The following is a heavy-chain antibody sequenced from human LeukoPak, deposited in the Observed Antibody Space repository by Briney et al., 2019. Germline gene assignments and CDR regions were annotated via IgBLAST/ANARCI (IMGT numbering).Heavy chain of an antibody. J-gene: IGHJ4*02. D-gene: IGHD6-6*01. V-gene: IGHV3-15*01. CDR2: IKSKTDGGTT. CDR1: GFTFSNAW. Sequence: GGSLRLSCAASGFTFSNAWMSWVRQAPGKGLEWVGRIKSKTDGGTTDYAAPVKGRFTISRDDSKNTLYLQMNSLKTEDTAVYYCTTAPARIAARRYWGQGTLVTVSS. CDR3: TTAPARIAARRY.